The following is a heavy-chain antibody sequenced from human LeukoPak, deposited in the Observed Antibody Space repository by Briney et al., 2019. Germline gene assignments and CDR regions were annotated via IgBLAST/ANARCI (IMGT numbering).Heavy chain of an antibody. CDR2: IKSKTDGETP. CDR3: TTLFQFGP. J-gene: IGHJ5*02. CDR1: GFTFSTYA. Sequence: GGSLRLSCVASGFTFSTYAMNWVRQAPGKGLEWVGRIKSKTDGETPEYAAPVKGRFTISRDDSKSTLYLQMNSLKTEDTAVYYCTTLFQFGPWGQGTLVTVSS. V-gene: IGHV3-15*01. D-gene: IGHD2-21*01.